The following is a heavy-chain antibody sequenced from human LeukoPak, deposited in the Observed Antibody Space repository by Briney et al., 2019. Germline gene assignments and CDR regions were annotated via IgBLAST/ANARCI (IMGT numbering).Heavy chain of an antibody. Sequence: PGGSLRLSCAASGFTFSSYSMNWVRQAPGKGLEWVSYISSSSSTIYYADSVKGRFTISRDNAKNSLYLQMNSLRAEDTAVYYCARDHLAYYYDSSGYSAEYFQHWGQDTLVTVSS. CDR3: ARDHLAYYYDSSGYSAEYFQH. V-gene: IGHV3-48*01. D-gene: IGHD3-22*01. J-gene: IGHJ1*01. CDR1: GFTFSSYS. CDR2: ISSSSSTI.